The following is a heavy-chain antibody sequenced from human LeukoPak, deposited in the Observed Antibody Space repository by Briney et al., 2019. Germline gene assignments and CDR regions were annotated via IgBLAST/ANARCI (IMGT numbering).Heavy chain of an antibody. CDR1: GFTFSGSA. D-gene: IGHD3-3*01. Sequence: GGSLKLSCAASGFTFSGSAMHWVRQASGKGLEWVGRIRSKANSYATAYAASVKGRFTISRDDSKNTAYLQMNSLKTEDTAVYYCTRRRYDFWSGYYDDYWSQGTLVTVSS. J-gene: IGHJ4*02. CDR2: IRSKANSYAT. V-gene: IGHV3-73*01. CDR3: TRRRYDFWSGYYDDY.